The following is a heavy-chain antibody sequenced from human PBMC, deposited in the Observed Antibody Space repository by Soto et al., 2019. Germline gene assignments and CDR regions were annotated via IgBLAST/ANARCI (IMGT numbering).Heavy chain of an antibody. CDR3: ARLHDAFDI. CDR1: VYSFTNYW. Sequence: GESLKISCKGSVYSFTNYWIGWVRQMPGKCLEWMGIIYPGDSDTXXSPSFQGXXTISAYKSISTXYLQWXSLKASDTAMYYCARLHDAFDIWRQGTMVTVS. J-gene: IGHJ3*02. V-gene: IGHV5-51*01. CDR2: IYPGDSDT.